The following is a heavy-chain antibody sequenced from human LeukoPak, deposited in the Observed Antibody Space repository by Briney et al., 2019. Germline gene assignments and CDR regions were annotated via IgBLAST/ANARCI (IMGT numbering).Heavy chain of an antibody. V-gene: IGHV1-8*01. J-gene: IGHJ5*02. CDR1: GYAFTSYD. Sequence: ASVKVSCKASGYAFTSYDSNWVRQATGQGLEWMGWMNPNSGNTGYAQKFQGRVTMTRNTSISTAYMELSSLRSEDTAVYYCAREFGKNYDFWSGYYNWFDPWGQGTLVTVSS. D-gene: IGHD3-3*01. CDR2: MNPNSGNT. CDR3: AREFGKNYDFWSGYYNWFDP.